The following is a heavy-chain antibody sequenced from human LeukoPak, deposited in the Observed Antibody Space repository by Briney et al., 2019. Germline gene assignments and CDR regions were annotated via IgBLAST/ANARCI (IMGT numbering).Heavy chain of an antibody. V-gene: IGHV3-30*04. CDR2: ISYDGSNI. J-gene: IGHJ4*02. D-gene: IGHD5-18*01. CDR1: GFTFSSFA. CDR3: ARGRETYNFDY. Sequence: GGSLRLSCAASGFTFSSFAMHWVRQAPGKGREWVAVISYDGSNIYYADSVKGRFTISRDNYINTLYLQMNSLRPEDMATFYCARGRETYNFDYWGQGTLVTVSS.